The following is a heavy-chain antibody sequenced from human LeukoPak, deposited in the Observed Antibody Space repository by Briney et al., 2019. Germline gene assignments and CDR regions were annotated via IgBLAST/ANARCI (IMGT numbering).Heavy chain of an antibody. D-gene: IGHD4-17*01. J-gene: IGHJ4*02. CDR2: IYPGDSDT. CDR3: ARLRMTTVTPPDY. V-gene: IGHV5-51*01. Sequence: GESLKISCKGSGYSFTSYWIGWVRQMPGKGLEWMGIIYPGDSDTRYSPSFQGQVTSSADKSISTAYLQWSSLKASDTAMDYCARLRMTTVTPPDYWGQGTLVTVSS. CDR1: GYSFTSYW.